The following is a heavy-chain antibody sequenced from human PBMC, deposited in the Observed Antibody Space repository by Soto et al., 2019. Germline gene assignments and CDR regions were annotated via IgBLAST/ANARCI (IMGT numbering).Heavy chain of an antibody. J-gene: IGHJ4*02. Sequence: GGSLRLSCAASGFTFSNYWMSWVRQAPGKELQWVANINRDGREKYYVDSLKGRFTISRDNADNSLHLQLNSLRDEDTAVYYCTRASDGSGSYNYFDFWGRGTLVTGSS. V-gene: IGHV3-7*03. CDR2: INRDGREK. D-gene: IGHD3-22*01. CDR3: TRASDGSGSYNYFDF. CDR1: GFTFSNYW.